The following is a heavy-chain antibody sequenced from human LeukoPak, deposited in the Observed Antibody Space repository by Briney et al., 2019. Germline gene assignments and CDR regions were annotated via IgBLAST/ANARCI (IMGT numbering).Heavy chain of an antibody. CDR2: ISAYNGNT. D-gene: IGHD5-12*01. CDR3: ARDDIVATIGGEYYYYGMDV. V-gene: IGHV1-18*01. CDR1: GYTFTSYG. J-gene: IGHJ6*02. Sequence: ASVTVSCKASGYTFTSYGISWVRQAPGQGLEWMGWISAYNGNTNYAQKLQGRVTMTTDTSTSTAYMELRSLRSDDTAVYYCARDDIVATIGGEYYYYGMDVWGQGTTVTVSS.